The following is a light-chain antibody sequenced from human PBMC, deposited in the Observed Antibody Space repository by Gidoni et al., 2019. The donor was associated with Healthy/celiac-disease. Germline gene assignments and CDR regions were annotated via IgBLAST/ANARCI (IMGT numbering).Light chain of an antibody. V-gene: IGLV1-51*01. CDR1: SPNIGNNY. CDR2: DNN. Sequence: QSVLTPPPSVSAAPGQKVTIPCSGSSPNIGNNYVSWYQQLPGTAPKLLIYDNNKRPSGIPDRFSGSKSGTSATLGITGLQTGDEADYYCGTWDSSLSAVVFGGGTKLTVL. CDR3: GTWDSSLSAVV. J-gene: IGLJ2*01.